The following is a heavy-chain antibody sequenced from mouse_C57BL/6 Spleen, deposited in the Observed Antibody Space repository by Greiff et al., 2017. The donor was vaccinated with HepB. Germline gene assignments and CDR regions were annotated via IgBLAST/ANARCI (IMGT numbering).Heavy chain of an antibody. CDR3: ARGYYGSTSPWYFDV. V-gene: IGHV1-18*01. CDR2: INPNNGGT. CDR1: GYTFTDYN. J-gene: IGHJ1*03. Sequence: DVKLQESGPELVKPGASVKIPCKASGYTFTDYNMDWVKQSHGKSLEWIGDINPNNGGTIYNQKFKGKATLTVDKSSSTAYMELRSLTSEDTAVYYCARGYYGSTSPWYFDVWGTGTTVTVSS. D-gene: IGHD1-1*01.